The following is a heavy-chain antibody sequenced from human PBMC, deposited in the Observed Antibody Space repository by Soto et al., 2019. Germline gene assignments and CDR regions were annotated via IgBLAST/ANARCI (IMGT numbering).Heavy chain of an antibody. Sequence: QVQLVESGGGVVQPGRSLRLSCAASGFTFSSYAMHWVRQAPGKGLEWVAVISYDGSNKYYADSVKGRFTISRDNSKNXLYLQMNSLRAEDTAVYYCARDRGIAAAGTGWFDPWGQGTLVTVSS. V-gene: IGHV3-30-3*01. J-gene: IGHJ5*02. CDR2: ISYDGSNK. CDR3: ARDRGIAAAGTGWFDP. CDR1: GFTFSSYA. D-gene: IGHD6-13*01.